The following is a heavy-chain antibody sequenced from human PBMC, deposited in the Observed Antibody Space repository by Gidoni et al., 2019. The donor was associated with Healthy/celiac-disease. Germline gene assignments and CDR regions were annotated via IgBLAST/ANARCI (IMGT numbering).Heavy chain of an antibody. CDR2: INHSGST. D-gene: IGHD2-2*02. V-gene: IGHV4-34*01. Sequence: QVQLQQWGAGLLKPSETLSLTCAVYGGSFSGYYWSWIRQPPGKGLEWIGEINHSGSTNYNPSLKSRVTISVDTSKNQFSLKLSSVTAADTAVYYCARLPFYRDCSSTSCYTFPVYFDYWGQGTLVTVSS. CDR1: GGSFSGYY. J-gene: IGHJ4*02. CDR3: ARLPFYRDCSSTSCYTFPVYFDY.